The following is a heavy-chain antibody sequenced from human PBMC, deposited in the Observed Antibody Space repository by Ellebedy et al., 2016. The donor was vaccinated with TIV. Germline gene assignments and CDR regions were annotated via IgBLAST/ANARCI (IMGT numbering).Heavy chain of an antibody. CDR3: ARMQQLACDF. CDR2: IWYDGYNK. CDR1: GFTFTNYG. J-gene: IGHJ4*02. V-gene: IGHV3-33*01. Sequence: GESLKISXVASGFTFTNYGFHWVRQTPGKGLEWVAVIWYDGYNKNYADSVKGRFTVSRDNSKSTLYLQMDSLRAEDTAVYYCARMQQLACDFWGQGTLVTVSP. D-gene: IGHD1-1*01.